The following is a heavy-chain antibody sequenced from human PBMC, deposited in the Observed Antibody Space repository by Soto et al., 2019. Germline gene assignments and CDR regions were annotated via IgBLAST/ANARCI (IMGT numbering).Heavy chain of an antibody. CDR1: GGTFSSYA. J-gene: IGHJ5*02. D-gene: IGHD6-13*01. Sequence: ASVKVSCKASGGTFSSYAISWVRQAPGQGLEWMGGIIPIFGTAKYAQKFQGRVTITADESTSTAYMELSSLRSEDTAVYYCARRRDIAATTTKYNCFDPWGQGTLVTVSS. V-gene: IGHV1-69*13. CDR3: ARRRDIAATTTKYNCFDP. CDR2: IIPIFGTA.